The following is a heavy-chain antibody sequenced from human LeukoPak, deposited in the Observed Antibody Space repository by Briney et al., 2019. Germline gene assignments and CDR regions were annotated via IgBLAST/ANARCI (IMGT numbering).Heavy chain of an antibody. CDR3: ARGWGYYSSSFPFDY. CDR2: IYTSGGT. D-gene: IGHD6-6*01. V-gene: IGHV4-4*07. CDR1: GGSISRYY. Sequence: PSETLSLTCTVSGGSISRYYWSWIRQPAGKGLEWIGHIYTSGGTYYNPSLKSRITMSGDTSKNQFSLKLSSVTAADTAMYYCARGWGYYSSSFPFDYWGQGTLVTVSS. J-gene: IGHJ4*02.